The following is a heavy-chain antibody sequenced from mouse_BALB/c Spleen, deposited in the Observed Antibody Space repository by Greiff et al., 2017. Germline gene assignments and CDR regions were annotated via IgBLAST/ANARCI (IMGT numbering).Heavy chain of an antibody. D-gene: IGHD2-1*01. J-gene: IGHJ2*01. V-gene: IGHV14-4*02. CDR3: NAYGNYHFDD. Sequence: VQLQQSGAELVRSGASVKLSCTASGFNIKDYYMHWVKQRPEQGLEWIGWIDPENGDTEYAPKFQGNATMTADTSSNTAYLQLSSLTSEDTAVYYCNAYGNYHFDDWGQGTTLTVSS. CDR2: IDPENGDT. CDR1: GFNIKDYY.